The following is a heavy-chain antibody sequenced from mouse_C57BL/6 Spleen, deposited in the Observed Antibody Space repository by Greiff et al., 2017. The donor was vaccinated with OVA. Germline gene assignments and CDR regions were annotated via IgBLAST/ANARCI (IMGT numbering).Heavy chain of an antibody. Sequence: EVQLQQSGAELVRPGASVKLSCTASGFNIKDDYMHWVKQRPEQGLEWIGWIDPENGDTEYASKFQGKATITADTSSNTAYLQLSSLTSEDTAVYYCTTLYGVFAYWGQGTLVTVSA. CDR1: GFNIKDDY. D-gene: IGHD1-1*01. CDR2: IDPENGDT. V-gene: IGHV14-4*01. J-gene: IGHJ3*01. CDR3: TTLYGVFAY.